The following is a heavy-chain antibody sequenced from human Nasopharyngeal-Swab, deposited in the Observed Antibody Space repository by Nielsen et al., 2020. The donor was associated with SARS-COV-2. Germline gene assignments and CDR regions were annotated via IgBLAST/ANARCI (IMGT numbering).Heavy chain of an antibody. CDR1: GFNVTRFG. V-gene: IGHV3-30*03. J-gene: IGHJ3*02. CDR2: ISYDGTIQ. Sequence: GESLKISCAASGFNVTRFGMHWVRQAPGKGLKWMAFISYDGTIQYYADSVKGRFTISRDNTKNILYLQMSSLRPENTAVYYCARGAVAGRNAFDIWGQGTLITVSS. D-gene: IGHD6-19*01. CDR3: ARGAVAGRNAFDI.